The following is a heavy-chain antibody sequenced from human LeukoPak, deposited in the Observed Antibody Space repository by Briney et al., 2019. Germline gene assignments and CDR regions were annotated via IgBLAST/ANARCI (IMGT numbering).Heavy chain of an antibody. CDR2: ISAYNGNT. Sequence: GASVKVSCKASGYTFTSYGISWVCQAPGRGLEWMGWISAYNGNTNYAQKLQGRVTMTTDTSTSTAYMELRSLRSDDTAVYYCARGDWLSPNDAFDIWGQGTLVTVSS. CDR1: GYTFTSYG. V-gene: IGHV1-18*01. CDR3: ARGDWLSPNDAFDI. J-gene: IGHJ3*02. D-gene: IGHD3-9*01.